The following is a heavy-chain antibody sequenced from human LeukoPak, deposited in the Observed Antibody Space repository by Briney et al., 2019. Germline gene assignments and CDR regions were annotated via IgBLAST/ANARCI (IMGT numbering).Heavy chain of an antibody. D-gene: IGHD3-22*01. V-gene: IGHV4-34*01. CDR1: GGSFSGYY. Sequence: SETLSLTCAVYGGSFSGYYWSWIRQPPGKGLEWIGEINHSGSTNYNPSLKSRVTISVDTSKNQFSLKLSSVTAADTAVYYCARGITMIVADAFDIWGQGTMVTVSS. CDR2: INHSGST. J-gene: IGHJ3*02. CDR3: ARGITMIVADAFDI.